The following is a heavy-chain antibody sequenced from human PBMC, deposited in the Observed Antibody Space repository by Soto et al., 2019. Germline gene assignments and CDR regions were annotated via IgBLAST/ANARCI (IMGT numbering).Heavy chain of an antibody. CDR3: AREVSGTSFDY. J-gene: IGHJ4*02. CDR2: TYTGGYT. CDR1: GFTISSNY. Sequence: EVQLVESGGGLIQPGGPLRLPCQAPGFTISSNYMNWVPQAPGKGLEWVSATYTGGYTYYAHSVKGRFTISRDASKNTLYLQMNSLRAEDTAVYFCAREVSGTSFDYWGQGTLVTVSS. D-gene: IGHD1-7*01. V-gene: IGHV3-53*01.